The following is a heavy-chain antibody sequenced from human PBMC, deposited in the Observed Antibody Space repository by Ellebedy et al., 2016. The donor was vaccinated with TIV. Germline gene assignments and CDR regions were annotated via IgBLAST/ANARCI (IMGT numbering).Heavy chain of an antibody. J-gene: IGHJ4*02. CDR3: ARKNSSGWTFDY. Sequence: GESLKISCAASGFTFSSHDMHWVRQATGKGLEWVSAIGTAGDTYYADSVKGRFTISRDNSKNTLYLQMNSLRAEDTAVYYCARKNSSGWTFDYWGQGTLVTVSS. CDR2: IGTAGDT. V-gene: IGHV3-13*01. CDR1: GFTFSSHD. D-gene: IGHD6-19*01.